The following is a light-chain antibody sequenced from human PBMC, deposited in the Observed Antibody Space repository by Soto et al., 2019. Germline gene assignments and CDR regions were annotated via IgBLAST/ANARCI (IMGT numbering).Light chain of an antibody. CDR2: AAS. CDR1: QRISSW. V-gene: IGKV1-5*01. Sequence: DIHLPHSHSTLSASVVYRFTITCLASQRISSWLAWYQQKPGKAPKLLIYAASSLQSGVPSGFSGSGSGTDFTLTISSLQPEDFATYYCQQYNSYSRAWTFGQGTKVDIK. J-gene: IGKJ1*01. CDR3: QQYNSYSRAWT.